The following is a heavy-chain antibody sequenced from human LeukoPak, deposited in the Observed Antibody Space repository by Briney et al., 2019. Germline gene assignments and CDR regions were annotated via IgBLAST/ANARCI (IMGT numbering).Heavy chain of an antibody. CDR2: IKSDGSED. D-gene: IGHD3-10*01. V-gene: IGHV3-7*01. J-gene: IGHJ4*02. CDR1: GFAFSNFW. CDR3: VVDRRFKTFDY. Sequence: GGSLRLSCAASGFAFSNFWIYWVRQAPGKGLEWVASIKSDGSEDHYMDSVKGRFTISRDNANNSLYLQMNNLTAEDTAVYYCVVDRRFKTFDYWGQGTLVTVSS.